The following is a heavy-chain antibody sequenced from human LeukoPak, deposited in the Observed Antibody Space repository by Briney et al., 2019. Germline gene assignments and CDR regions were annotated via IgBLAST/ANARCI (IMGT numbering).Heavy chain of an antibody. D-gene: IGHD3-10*01. J-gene: IGHJ6*03. V-gene: IGHV1-8*01. Sequence: ASVKVSCKASGYTFTSYDINWVRQATGQGLEWMGWMNPNSGNTGYAQKFQGRVTMTRNTSISTAYMELSSLRSEDTAVYYCARGRGPYYYYYYYMDVWGKGTTVTISS. CDR2: MNPNSGNT. CDR1: GYTFTSYD. CDR3: ARGRGPYYYYYYYMDV.